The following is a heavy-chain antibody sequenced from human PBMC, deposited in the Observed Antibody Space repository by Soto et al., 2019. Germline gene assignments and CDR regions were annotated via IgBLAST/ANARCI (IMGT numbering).Heavy chain of an antibody. CDR1: GGTFSNHA. CDR2: IIPIFGTA. D-gene: IGHD5-12*01. Sequence: SVKVSCKASGGTFSNHAISWVRQAPGQGLEWMGGIIPIFGTANYAQKFQGRVTITADKSTSTAYMELSSLRSEDTAVYYCARARDSGYDRDAFDIWGQGTMVTVSS. J-gene: IGHJ3*02. CDR3: ARARDSGYDRDAFDI. V-gene: IGHV1-69*06.